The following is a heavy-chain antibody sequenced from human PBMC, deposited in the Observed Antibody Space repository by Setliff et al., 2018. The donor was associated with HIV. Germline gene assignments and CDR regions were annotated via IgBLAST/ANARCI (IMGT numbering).Heavy chain of an antibody. J-gene: IGHJ4*02. CDR3: ARDRSSTGDYNEEHLFEY. CDR2: ISGHNGYT. V-gene: IGHV1-18*01. CDR1: GYTFNDYG. Sequence: ASVKVSCKASGYTFNDYGISWVRQAPGHGLEWMGWISGHNGYTNYAQKVQDRVTMTTDTSTSTAYKELRGLRSDDTAVYYCARDRSSTGDYNEEHLFEYWGQGTQVTVSS. D-gene: IGHD3-22*01.